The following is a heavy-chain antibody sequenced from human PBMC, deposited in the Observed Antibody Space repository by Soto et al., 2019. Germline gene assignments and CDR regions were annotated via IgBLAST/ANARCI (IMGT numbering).Heavy chain of an antibody. CDR2: IYYSGST. Sequence: QVQLQESGPGLVKPSETLSLTYTVSGGSVSSGSYYWSWIRQLPGKGLEWIGYIYYSGSTNYNPSLKSRVTISVDTSKNQFSLKLSSVTAADTAVYYCARTTRLPSSWYFDYWGQRTLVTVSS. J-gene: IGHJ4*02. V-gene: IGHV4-61*01. D-gene: IGHD1-1*01. CDR1: GGSVSSGSYY. CDR3: ARTTRLPSSWYFDY.